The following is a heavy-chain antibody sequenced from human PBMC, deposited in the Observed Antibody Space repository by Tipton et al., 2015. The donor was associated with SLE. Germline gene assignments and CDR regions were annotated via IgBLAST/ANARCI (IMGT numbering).Heavy chain of an antibody. CDR2: INHSGST. D-gene: IGHD1-7*01. V-gene: IGHV4-34*01. CDR3: ARGASCGLELDY. J-gene: IGHJ4*02. CDR1: GGSFSGYY. Sequence: TLSLTCAVYGGSFSGYYWSWIRQPPGKGLEWIGEINHSGSTNYNPSLKSRVTISVDTSKNQFSMKLSSVTAADTAVYYCARGASCGLELDYWGQGTLVTVSS.